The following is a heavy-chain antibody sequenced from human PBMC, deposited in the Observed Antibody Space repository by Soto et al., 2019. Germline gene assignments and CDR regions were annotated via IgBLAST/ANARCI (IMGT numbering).Heavy chain of an antibody. CDR3: ARLQFYDFWSGSDPMDV. D-gene: IGHD3-3*01. J-gene: IGHJ6*02. V-gene: IGHV4-61*01. CDR1: GGSVSSGSYQ. Sequence: QVQLQESGPGLVKPSETLSLTCTVSGGSVSSGSYQWSWIRQSPGKGLEWIGYVNFSGSTKYNPSLKSRVTISVDTSKNPFALKLTSVTAADTALYFCARLQFYDFWSGSDPMDVWGQGTTVTGSS. CDR2: VNFSGST.